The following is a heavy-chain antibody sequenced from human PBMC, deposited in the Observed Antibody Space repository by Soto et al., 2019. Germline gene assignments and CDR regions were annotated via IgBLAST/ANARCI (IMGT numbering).Heavy chain of an antibody. CDR3: PRGISGSIAARPPTFYYYYGMDV. CDR1: GDSVSSNSAA. D-gene: IGHD6-6*01. J-gene: IGHJ6*02. Sequence: SPTLSLTCAISGDSVSSNSAAWNWIRQSPARGLEWLGRTYYRSKWYNDYVVSMKSRISINPDTSKNQFSLQLNSVTPEDTAVYYCPRGISGSIAARPPTFYYYYGMDVWGQGTTVTAP. CDR2: TYYRSKWYN. V-gene: IGHV6-1*01.